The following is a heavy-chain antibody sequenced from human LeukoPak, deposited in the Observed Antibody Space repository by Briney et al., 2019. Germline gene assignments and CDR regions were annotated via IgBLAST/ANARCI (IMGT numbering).Heavy chain of an antibody. D-gene: IGHD5-12*01. J-gene: IGHJ4*02. Sequence: ASVKVSCKASGYTFTGYYMHWVRQAPGRGLEWMGWINPNSGDTNSAQNFQGRVTMNRDTSINTAYMELTRLRSDDTAVYYCARGAGGYSGYNLFDYWGQGTLVAVSS. CDR3: ARGAGGYSGYNLFDY. V-gene: IGHV1-2*02. CDR2: INPNSGDT. CDR1: GYTFTGYY.